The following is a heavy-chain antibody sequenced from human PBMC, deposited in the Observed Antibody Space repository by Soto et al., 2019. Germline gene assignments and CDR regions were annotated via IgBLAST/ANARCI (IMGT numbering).Heavy chain of an antibody. CDR2: IYYNGDT. D-gene: IGHD3-9*01. CDR3: ARRLDPDV. J-gene: IGHJ6*02. Sequence: PSDTLSLTCTVSGGSISSGGYYWSWIRQHPGKGLEWIGYIYYNGDTHYNPPLKSRLSMSVDTSKNQFSLSLTSVTAADTAVYYCARRLDPDVWGQGTTVTVSS. CDR1: GGSISSGGYY. V-gene: IGHV4-31*03.